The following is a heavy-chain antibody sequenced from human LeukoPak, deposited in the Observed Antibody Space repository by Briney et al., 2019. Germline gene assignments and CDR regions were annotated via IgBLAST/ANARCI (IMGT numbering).Heavy chain of an antibody. V-gene: IGHV3-23*01. Sequence: PGGSLRLSCAASGFTFSSYAMSWVRQAPGKGLEWVSAISGSGGSTYYADSVKGRFTISRDNSKNTLYLQMNSLRAEHTAVYYCAKDFGRAIDYVWGSYRYPSLGYWGQGTLVTVSS. CDR3: AKDFGRAIDYVWGSYRYPSLGY. CDR2: ISGSGGST. J-gene: IGHJ4*02. CDR1: GFTFSSYA. D-gene: IGHD3-16*02.